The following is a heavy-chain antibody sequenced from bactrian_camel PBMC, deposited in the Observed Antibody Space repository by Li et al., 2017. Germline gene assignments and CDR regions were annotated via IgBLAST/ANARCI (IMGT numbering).Heavy chain of an antibody. D-gene: IGHD5*01. Sequence: VQLVESGGGLVQPGGSLRLSCVASQFTFSSYDMAWVRQAPGKGLEWVSSIKADASSTYFADSVKGRFTISRDNGKNTVYLQMNSLKPEDTAVYYCVSAWAGWADFEYWGQGTQVTVS. V-gene: IGHV3S40*01. CDR1: QFTFSSYD. CDR3: VSAWAGWADFEY. J-gene: IGHJ4*01. CDR2: IKADASST.